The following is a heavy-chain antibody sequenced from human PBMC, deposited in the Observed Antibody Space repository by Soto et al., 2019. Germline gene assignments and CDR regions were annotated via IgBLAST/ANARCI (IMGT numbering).Heavy chain of an antibody. CDR1: GGSISSSSYY. CDR3: ARRGAAAGYFDF. Sequence: QRQLQESGPGLVKPSETLSLTCTVSGGSISSSSYYWGWIRQPPGKGLEWIGSIYYSGTTYYNPSLKSRVTIPVETSKNQFSLKLSSVSAADTAVYYCARRGAAAGYFDFWVQGTLVTVSS. V-gene: IGHV4-39*01. J-gene: IGHJ4*02. CDR2: IYYSGTT. D-gene: IGHD6-13*01.